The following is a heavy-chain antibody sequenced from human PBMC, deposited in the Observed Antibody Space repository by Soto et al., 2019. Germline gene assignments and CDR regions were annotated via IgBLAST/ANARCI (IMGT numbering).Heavy chain of an antibody. J-gene: IGHJ6*02. Sequence: GGSLRLSCAASGFTFSSYTMHWVRQAPGKGLEWVAVVSYDGSNKYYADSVKGRFTISRDNSKNTLYLQMNSLRAEDTAVYYCARDMIHSQYYYYDMDVWGQGTTVTSP. D-gene: IGHD3-16*01. V-gene: IGHV3-30-3*01. CDR1: GFTFSSYT. CDR2: VSYDGSNK. CDR3: ARDMIHSQYYYYDMDV.